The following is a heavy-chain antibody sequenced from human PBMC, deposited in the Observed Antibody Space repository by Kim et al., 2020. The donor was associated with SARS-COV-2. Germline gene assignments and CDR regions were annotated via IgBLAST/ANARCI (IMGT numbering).Heavy chain of an antibody. CDR1: GYTFTSYG. J-gene: IGHJ6*03. CDR3: ARGRAAGYYDFWIGYPSYYYMDV. D-gene: IGHD3-3*01. V-gene: IGHV1-18*01. Sequence: ASVKVYCKASGYTFTSYGISWVRQAPGQGLEWMGWISAYNCNTNYAQKSQGRVTMTTDTSTSTAYMELRSLRSDDTAVYYCARGRAAGYYDFWIGYPSYYYMDVWGKGTTVTVSS. CDR2: ISAYNCNT.